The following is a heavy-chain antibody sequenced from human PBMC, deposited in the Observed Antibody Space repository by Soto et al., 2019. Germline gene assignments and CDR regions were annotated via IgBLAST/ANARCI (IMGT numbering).Heavy chain of an antibody. V-gene: IGHV4-31*03. D-gene: IGHD6-6*01. Sequence: QVQLQESGPGLVKPSQTLSLTCTVSGGSISSGGYYWSWIRQHPGKGLEWIGYIYYSGSTYYNPSHKSRVTISVDTSKNQSSLKLSSVTAADTAVYYCAGGGDYSSSAFDYWGQGTLVTVSS. CDR3: AGGGDYSSSAFDY. CDR2: IYYSGST. CDR1: GGSISSGGYY. J-gene: IGHJ4*02.